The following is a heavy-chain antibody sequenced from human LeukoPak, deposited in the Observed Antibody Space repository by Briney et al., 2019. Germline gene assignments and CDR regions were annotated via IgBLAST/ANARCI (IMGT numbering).Heavy chain of an antibody. V-gene: IGHV4-34*01. CDR3: ARWPISIAAAGQVEPFDY. CDR1: GGSFSGYY. Sequence: SETLSLTCAVYGGSFSGYYWSWIRQPPGKGLEWIGSIYYSGSTYYNPSLKSRVTISVDTSKNQFSLKLSSVTAADTAVYYCARWPISIAAAGQVEPFDYWGQGTLVTVSS. CDR2: IYYSGST. J-gene: IGHJ4*02. D-gene: IGHD6-13*01.